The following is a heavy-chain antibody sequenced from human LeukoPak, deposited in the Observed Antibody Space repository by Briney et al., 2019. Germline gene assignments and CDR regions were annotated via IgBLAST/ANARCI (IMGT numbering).Heavy chain of an antibody. CDR3: ARVGGYCSGGSCYSDY. Sequence: PGGSLRLSCAASGFTFSSYSMNWVRQAPGKGLEWVSSISSSSSYIYYADSVKGRFTISRDNAKNSLYLQMNSLRAEDTAVYYCARVGGYCSGGSCYSDYWGQGTLVTVSS. D-gene: IGHD2-15*01. J-gene: IGHJ4*02. CDR1: GFTFSSYS. CDR2: ISSSSSYI. V-gene: IGHV3-21*01.